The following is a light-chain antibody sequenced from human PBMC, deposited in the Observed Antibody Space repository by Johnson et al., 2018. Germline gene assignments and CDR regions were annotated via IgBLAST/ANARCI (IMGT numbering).Light chain of an antibody. Sequence: QSVLTQPPSVSAAPGQKVTISCSGSSSNIGNNYVSWYQQLPGTAPKLLIYENTKRPSGIPDRFSGSKSGTSATLGITGLQTGDAADYYCGTRDSSLKSGKFFGTGNKVTVL. J-gene: IGLJ1*01. CDR1: SSNIGNNY. V-gene: IGLV1-51*02. CDR2: ENT. CDR3: GTRDSSLKSGKF.